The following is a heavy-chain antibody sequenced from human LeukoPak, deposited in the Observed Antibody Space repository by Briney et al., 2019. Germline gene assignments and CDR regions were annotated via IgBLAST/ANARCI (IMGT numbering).Heavy chain of an antibody. V-gene: IGHV7-4-1*02. D-gene: IGHD5-12*01. CDR2: INTNTGNP. CDR3: ARGSATAPLYYYYMDV. Sequence: ASVKVSCKASGYTFTSYVMNWVRQAPGQGLEWMGRINTNTGNPTYAQGFTGRFVFSLDTSVSTAYLQISSLKAEDTAVYYCARGSATAPLYYYYMDVWGKGTTVTVSS. J-gene: IGHJ6*03. CDR1: GYTFTSYV.